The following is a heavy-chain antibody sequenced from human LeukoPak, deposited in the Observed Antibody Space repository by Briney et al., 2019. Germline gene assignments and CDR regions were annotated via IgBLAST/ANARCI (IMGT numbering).Heavy chain of an antibody. Sequence: GGSLRLSCAASGFTFSSYSMNWVRQAPGKGLEWVSYISSSGSTIYYADSVKGRFTISRDNAKNSLYLQMNSLRAEDTAVYCCARDEYTDYDILTGPEWNGVYYYYGMDVWGQGTTVSVSS. CDR3: ARDEYTDYDILTGPEWNGVYYYYGMDV. J-gene: IGHJ6*02. V-gene: IGHV3-48*04. CDR2: ISSSGSTI. D-gene: IGHD3-9*01. CDR1: GFTFSSYS.